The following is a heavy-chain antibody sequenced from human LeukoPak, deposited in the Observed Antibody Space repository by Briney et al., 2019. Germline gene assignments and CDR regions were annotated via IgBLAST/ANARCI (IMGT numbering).Heavy chain of an antibody. CDR3: ARKFGGNYGYFDY. Sequence: GGSLRLSCAASGFTFSSYSMNWVRQAPGKGLEWVSYISSSSSTIYYADSVKGRFTISRDNAKNSLYLQMNSLRAEDTAVYYCARKFGGNYGYFDYWGQGTLVTASS. J-gene: IGHJ4*02. V-gene: IGHV3-48*01. CDR2: ISSSSSTI. CDR1: GFTFSSYS. D-gene: IGHD4-23*01.